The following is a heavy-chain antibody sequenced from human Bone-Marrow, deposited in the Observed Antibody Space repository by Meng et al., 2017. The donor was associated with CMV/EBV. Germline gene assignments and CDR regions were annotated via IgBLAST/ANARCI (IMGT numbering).Heavy chain of an antibody. Sequence: SETLSLTCTVSGGSISSYYWSWIRQPPGKGLEWIGYIYYSGSTNYNPSPKSRVTISVDTSKNQFSLKLSSVTAADTAVYYCARIKYSSSLSVYYYYGMDGWGQGTTVTVSS. CDR2: IYYSGST. J-gene: IGHJ6*02. D-gene: IGHD6-6*01. CDR3: ARIKYSSSLSVYYYYGMDG. V-gene: IGHV4-59*01. CDR1: GGSISSYY.